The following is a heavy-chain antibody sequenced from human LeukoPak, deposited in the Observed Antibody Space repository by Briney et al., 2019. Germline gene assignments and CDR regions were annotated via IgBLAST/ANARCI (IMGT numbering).Heavy chain of an antibody. J-gene: IGHJ4*02. CDR2: IIPILGIA. Sequence: GASVKVSCKASGGTFSSYAISWVRQAPGQGLEWMGRIIPILGIANYAQKFQGRVTTTADKSTSTAYMELSSLRSEDTAVYYCASGGVDTASGYWGQGTLVTVSS. CDR1: GGTFSSYA. V-gene: IGHV1-69*04. D-gene: IGHD5-18*01. CDR3: ASGGVDTASGY.